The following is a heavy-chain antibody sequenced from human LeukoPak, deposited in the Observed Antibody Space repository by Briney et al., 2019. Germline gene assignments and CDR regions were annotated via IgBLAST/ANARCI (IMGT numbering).Heavy chain of an antibody. CDR3: ATHLGYCSSTSCYAWDYYYYMDV. Sequence: GGSLRLSCAASGFTFSSYAMSWVRQAPGKGLEWVSGISGSGGSTYNADSVKGRFTISRDNSENILYLQMNSLRAEDTAVYYCATHLGYCSSTSCYAWDYYYYMDVWGKGTTVTVSS. CDR1: GFTFSSYA. J-gene: IGHJ6*03. V-gene: IGHV3-23*01. D-gene: IGHD2-2*01. CDR2: ISGSGGST.